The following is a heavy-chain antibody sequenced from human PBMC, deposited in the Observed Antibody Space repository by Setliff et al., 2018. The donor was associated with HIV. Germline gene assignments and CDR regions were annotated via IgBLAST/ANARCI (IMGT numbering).Heavy chain of an antibody. D-gene: IGHD1-26*01. V-gene: IGHV1-8*02. CDR2: MNPNSGNT. CDR1: GYPFSSYD. CDR3: ALASIVSTARWNH. Sequence: ASVKVSCKASGYPFSSYDIHWVRQATGQGLEWMGWMNPNSGNTGYAQKFQGRVTMTRDTSISTAYMDLSSLTSDDTAVYYCALASIVSTARWNHWGRGTLVTVSS. J-gene: IGHJ4*02.